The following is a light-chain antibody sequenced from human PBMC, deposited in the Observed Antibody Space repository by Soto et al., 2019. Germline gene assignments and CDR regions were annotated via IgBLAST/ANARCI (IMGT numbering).Light chain of an antibody. CDR3: QQYGSSPPT. J-gene: IGKJ4*01. Sequence: EIVSTQSPGTLSLSPGERATLSCRASQSVSSSYLAWYQQKPDQAPRLLIYGASSRATGIPDRFSGSGSGTDFTLTISRLEPEDFAVYYCQQYGSSPPTLGGGTKVDIK. CDR2: GAS. CDR1: QSVSSSY. V-gene: IGKV3-20*01.